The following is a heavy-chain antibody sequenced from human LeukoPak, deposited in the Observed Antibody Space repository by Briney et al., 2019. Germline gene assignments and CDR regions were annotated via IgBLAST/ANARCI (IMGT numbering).Heavy chain of an antibody. CDR2: LFPDGRT. CDR1: GFSVNDNY. J-gene: IGHJ4*02. Sequence: PGGSLRLSCIVSGFSVNDNYMSWVRQAPGKGLQWVSVLFPDGRTFYGDSVRGRFTISRDLARNTLLLQMHSLRADDTAVHYCARTNPVYGDYDYWGQGTLVTVPS. V-gene: IGHV3-53*01. D-gene: IGHD4-17*01. CDR3: ARTNPVYGDYDY.